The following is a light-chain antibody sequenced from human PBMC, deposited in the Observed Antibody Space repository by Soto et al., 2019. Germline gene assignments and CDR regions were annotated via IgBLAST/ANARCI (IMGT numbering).Light chain of an antibody. J-gene: IGKJ4*01. Sequence: DIQMTQSPSSVSASVGDRVTITCRASQGISSWLDWYQQKPGKAPNLLIYAASSLQSGVPSRFSGSGSGTDFPLTISSLQPEDFATYYCQQATSFPLTFGGGTKVEIK. V-gene: IGKV1-12*01. CDR3: QQATSFPLT. CDR1: QGISSW. CDR2: AAS.